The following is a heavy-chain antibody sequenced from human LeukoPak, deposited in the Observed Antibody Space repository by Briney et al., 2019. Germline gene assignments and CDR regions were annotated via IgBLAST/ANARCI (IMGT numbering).Heavy chain of an antibody. Sequence: SETLSLTCTVSGGSISSYYWSWIRQPAGEGLEWIGRIYTSGSTNYNPSLKSRVTMSVDTSKNQFSLKLSSVTAADTAVYYCARAGSYERYYYYYYMDVWGKGTTVTVSS. CDR2: IYTSGST. CDR3: ARAGSYERYYYYYYMDV. D-gene: IGHD3-10*01. V-gene: IGHV4-4*07. CDR1: GGSISSYY. J-gene: IGHJ6*03.